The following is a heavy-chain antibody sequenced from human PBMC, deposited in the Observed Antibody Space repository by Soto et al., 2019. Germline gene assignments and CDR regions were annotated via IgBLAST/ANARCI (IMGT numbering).Heavy chain of an antibody. Sequence: SETLSLTCTLSGASVSSGSYYWSWIRQPPGKGLEWIGYIYFTGATNYNPSLKSRVTMSLDTSKNQFSLKLNSVTAADTAVYFCAREGRPTAYIDYWGQGALVTVSS. D-gene: IGHD2-21*02. V-gene: IGHV4-61*01. J-gene: IGHJ4*02. CDR1: GASVSSGSYY. CDR3: AREGRPTAYIDY. CDR2: IYFTGAT.